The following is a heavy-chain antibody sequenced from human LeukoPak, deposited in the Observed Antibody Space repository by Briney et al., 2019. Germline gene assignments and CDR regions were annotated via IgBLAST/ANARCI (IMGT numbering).Heavy chain of an antibody. Sequence: GGSLRLSCAASGFTFSNAWMSWVRQAPGKGLEWVGRIKSKTDGGTTDYAAPVKGRFTISRDDSKNTLYLQMNSLKTEDTAVYYCARGDDTAVVSGGYNWFDSWGQGTLVTVSS. J-gene: IGHJ5*01. V-gene: IGHV3-15*01. CDR3: ARGDDTAVVSGGYNWFDS. CDR2: IKSKTDGGTT. CDR1: GFTFSNAW. D-gene: IGHD5-18*01.